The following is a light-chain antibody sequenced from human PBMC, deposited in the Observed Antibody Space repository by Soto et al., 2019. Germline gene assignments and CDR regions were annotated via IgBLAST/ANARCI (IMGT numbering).Light chain of an antibody. Sequence: QSALTQPRSVSGSPGQSVTISCTGTSSDVGIYNYVSWYQQHPGKAPKAMIYDVSERPSGVPDRFSGSKSGNTASLTISGLQAEDEADYYCCSYAGSPRYVFGTGTKVTVL. V-gene: IGLV2-11*01. CDR2: DVS. CDR3: CSYAGSPRYV. J-gene: IGLJ1*01. CDR1: SSDVGIYNY.